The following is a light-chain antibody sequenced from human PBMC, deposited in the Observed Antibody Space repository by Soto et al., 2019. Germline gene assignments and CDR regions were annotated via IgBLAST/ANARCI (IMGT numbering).Light chain of an antibody. CDR1: SSDVGAYNY. CDR2: EVS. V-gene: IGLV2-14*01. J-gene: IGLJ2*01. CDR3: SSYTTSSTLVI. Sequence: QSVLTQPASVSGSPGQSITISCTGTSSDVGAYNYVSWYQQHPGKAPKLMIFEVSNRPSWISNRFSGSKSGNTASLTISGLQAEDEADYYCSSYTTSSTLVIFGGGTKLTVL.